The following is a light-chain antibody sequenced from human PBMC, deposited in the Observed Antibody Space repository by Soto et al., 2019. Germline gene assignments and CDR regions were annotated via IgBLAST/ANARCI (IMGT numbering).Light chain of an antibody. J-gene: IGLJ3*02. V-gene: IGLV2-11*01. Sequence: QSALTQPRSVSGSPGQSVTISCTGTSSDVGGYNSVSWYQQHPGKATKLMIYDVIKRPSGVPDRFSGSKSGNTASLTISGLQAEDEDDYYCCSYAGRYSVMFGGGTKLTVL. CDR1: SSDVGGYNS. CDR3: CSYAGRYSVM. CDR2: DVI.